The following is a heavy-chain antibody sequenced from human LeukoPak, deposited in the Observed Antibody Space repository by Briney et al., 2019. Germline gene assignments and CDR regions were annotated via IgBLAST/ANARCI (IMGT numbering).Heavy chain of an antibody. CDR1: GFSISSNS. D-gene: IGHD6-19*01. CDR3: ARVLAAIALRDYHYVDV. V-gene: IGHV3-53*01. CDR2: IYSRDVT. Sequence: GGSLRLSCAASGFSISSNSMSWVRQAPGKGLEWVSIIYSRDVTSYADSVKDRFTISRDSDKNTLFLQMDSLRSDDTAVYYCARVLAAIALRDYHYVDVWGKGTTVTVSS. J-gene: IGHJ6*03.